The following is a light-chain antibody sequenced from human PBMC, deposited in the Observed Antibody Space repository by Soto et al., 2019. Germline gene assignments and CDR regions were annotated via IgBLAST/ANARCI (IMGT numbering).Light chain of an antibody. CDR2: KVY. CDR1: QSLVHSDGIAY. J-gene: IGKJ5*01. V-gene: IGKV2-30*02. CDR3: MPGTHWPIT. Sequence: EVVMTQSPLSLPFTLGQPASISCRSNQSLVHSDGIAYFSWFQQRPGRSPRRLIYKVYNRDSGVTARFSGSGSGTDFALKISRVEAEDVGVYYCMPGTHWPITVGPGTRLEIK.